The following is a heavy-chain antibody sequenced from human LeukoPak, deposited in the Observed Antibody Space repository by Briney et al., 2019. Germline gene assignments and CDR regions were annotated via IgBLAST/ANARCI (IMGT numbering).Heavy chain of an antibody. CDR3: ARDGHPRGFYYYYGMDV. J-gene: IGHJ6*02. D-gene: IGHD3-10*01. CDR2: ISSSSYI. Sequence: GGSLRLSCAASGFTFSSYSMNWVRQAPGKGLEWVSSISSSSYIYYADSVKGRFTISRDNAKNSLYLQMNSLRAEDTAVYYCARDGHPRGFYYYYGMDVWGQGTTVTVSS. V-gene: IGHV3-21*01. CDR1: GFTFSSYS.